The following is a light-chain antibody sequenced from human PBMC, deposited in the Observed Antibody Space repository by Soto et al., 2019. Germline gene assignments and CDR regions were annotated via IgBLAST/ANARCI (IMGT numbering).Light chain of an antibody. CDR2: KAS. J-gene: IGKJ2*01. V-gene: IGKV1-5*03. CDR1: QSLSSW. CDR3: QQYYNLHT. Sequence: DIQMTQSPSTLSASVGDRVTITCRASQSLSSWLAWYQQKPGKAPKLLIYKASNLKSGVPSRFSGSGSGTEFTLTISSLQPEDFATYYCQQYYNLHTFGQGTKLEIK.